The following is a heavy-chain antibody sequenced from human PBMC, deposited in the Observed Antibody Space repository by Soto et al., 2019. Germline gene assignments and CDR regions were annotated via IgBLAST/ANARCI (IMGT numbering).Heavy chain of an antibody. D-gene: IGHD3-22*01. CDR2: ISAYDGNT. V-gene: IGHV1-18*01. CDR3: ARGGYYDSSGSRNYYYYGMNV. J-gene: IGHJ6*02. CDR1: GYTFTSYG. Sequence: ASLKVSCKACGYTFTSYGIDWVRQAPGQRLEWLGWISAYDGNTKYAQILQGRVSLTTDTSTNTAYMELRSLRSDDTAMYFCARGGYYDSSGSRNYYYYGMNVLCQGTTVTVSS.